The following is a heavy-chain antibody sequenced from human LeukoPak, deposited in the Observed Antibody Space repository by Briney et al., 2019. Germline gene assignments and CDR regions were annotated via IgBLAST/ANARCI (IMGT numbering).Heavy chain of an antibody. D-gene: IGHD2-2*01. J-gene: IGHJ4*02. CDR2: IYYSGST. CDR3: ARVIRGYCSSTSCSPYFDY. Sequence: SQTLSLTCTVSGRSMSSGDYYWSWIRQPPGRGLEWIGYIYYSGSTYYNPSLKSRVTISVDTSKNQFSLKLSSVTAADTAVYYCARVIRGYCSSTSCSPYFDYWGQGTLVTVSS. V-gene: IGHV4-30-4*01. CDR1: GRSMSSGDYY.